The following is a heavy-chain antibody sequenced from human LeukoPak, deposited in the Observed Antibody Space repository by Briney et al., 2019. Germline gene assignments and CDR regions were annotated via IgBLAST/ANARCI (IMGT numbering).Heavy chain of an antibody. CDR2: ILSDGSDK. D-gene: IGHD6-19*01. CDR3: ATSVRYSSGWRDAFDI. V-gene: IGHV3-30*03. CDR1: XFTFSNYG. J-gene: IGHJ3*02. Sequence: GGSLRLSCAASXFTFSNYGMHWVRQAPGKGLEWVAAILSDGSDKYYADSVKGRFTISRDNSKNTLYLQMNSLRAEDTAVYYCATSVRYSSGWRDAFDIWGQGTMVTVSS.